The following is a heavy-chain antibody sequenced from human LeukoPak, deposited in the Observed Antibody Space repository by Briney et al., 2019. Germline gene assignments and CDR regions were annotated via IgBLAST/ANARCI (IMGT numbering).Heavy chain of an antibody. CDR2: VKQDGSER. CDR3: ARNNGMDV. V-gene: IGHV3-7*03. CDR1: GFISSSYW. J-gene: IGHJ6*02. Sequence: GGSLRLSCAASGFISSSYWMSWVRQAPGKGLEWVANVKQDGSERYYGDSVKGRSTISRDNAKNSLYLQMSSLRAEDTALYHCARNNGMDVWGQGTTVIVSS.